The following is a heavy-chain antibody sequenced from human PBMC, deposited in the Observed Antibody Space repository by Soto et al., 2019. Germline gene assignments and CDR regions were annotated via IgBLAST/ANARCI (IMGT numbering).Heavy chain of an antibody. J-gene: IGHJ4*02. CDR1: GFTVSSNY. Sequence: GGSLRLSCAASGFTVSSNYMSWVRQAPGKGLEWVSVIYSGGSTYYADSVKGRFTISRDNSKNTLYLQMNSLRAEDTAVYYCARDTGSSWPPTFGYWGQGTLVTVSS. CDR3: ARDTGSSWPPTFGY. CDR2: IYSGGST. D-gene: IGHD6-13*01. V-gene: IGHV3-66*01.